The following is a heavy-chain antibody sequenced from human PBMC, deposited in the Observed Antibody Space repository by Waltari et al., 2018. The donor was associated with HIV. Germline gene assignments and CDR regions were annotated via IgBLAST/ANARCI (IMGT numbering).Heavy chain of an antibody. J-gene: IGHJ5*02. Sequence: QVQLVQSGAEVKKPGASVKVSCKASGYTFTSYGISWVRQAPGQGLEWMGWISAYNGNTNYAQKLQGRVTMTTDTSTSTAYMELRSLRSDDTAVYYCARAPEYCSSTSCHGAQFDPWGQGTLVTVSS. CDR1: GYTFTSYG. CDR3: ARAPEYCSSTSCHGAQFDP. V-gene: IGHV1-18*01. D-gene: IGHD2-2*01. CDR2: ISAYNGNT.